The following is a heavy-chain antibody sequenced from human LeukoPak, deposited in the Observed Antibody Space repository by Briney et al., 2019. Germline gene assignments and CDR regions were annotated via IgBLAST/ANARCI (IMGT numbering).Heavy chain of an antibody. CDR2: IKQDGSEK. CDR1: GFTFSSYW. CDR3: ARDYAGWYSPYYFDY. V-gene: IGHV3-7*01. D-gene: IGHD6-19*01. Sequence: GGTLRLSCAASGFTFSSYWMSWVRQAPGKGLEWVANIKQDGSEKYYVDSVKGRFTISRDNAKNSLYLQMNSLRAEDTAVYYCARDYAGWYSPYYFDYWGQGTLVTVSS. J-gene: IGHJ4*02.